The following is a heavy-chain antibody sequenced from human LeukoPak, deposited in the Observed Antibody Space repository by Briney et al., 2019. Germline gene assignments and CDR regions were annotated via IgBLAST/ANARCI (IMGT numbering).Heavy chain of an antibody. J-gene: IGHJ4*02. CDR3: AKACYSSSWYYFDY. CDR1: GFTFSSYG. CDR2: IRYDGSNK. D-gene: IGHD6-13*01. V-gene: IGHV3-30*02. Sequence: GGSLRLSCAASGFTFSSYGMHWVRQAPGKGLEWVAFIRYDGSNKYYADSVKGRFTISRDNSKNTLYLQMNSLRAEDTAVYYCAKACYSSSWYYFDYWGQGTLVTVSS.